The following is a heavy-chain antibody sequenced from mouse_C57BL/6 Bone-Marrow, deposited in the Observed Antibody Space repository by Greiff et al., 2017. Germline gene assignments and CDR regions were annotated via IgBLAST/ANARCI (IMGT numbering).Heavy chain of an antibody. J-gene: IGHJ2*01. CDR3: ASLTTVSYFDY. Sequence: EVKLVESGGGLVKPGGSLKLSCAASGFTFSDYGMHWVRQAPEKGLEWVAYISSGSSTIYYADTVKGRFTISRDNAKSTLFLQMTSLRSEDTAMYYCASLTTVSYFDYWGQGTTLTVSS. CDR2: ISSGSSTI. D-gene: IGHD1-1*01. CDR1: GFTFSDYG. V-gene: IGHV5-17*01.